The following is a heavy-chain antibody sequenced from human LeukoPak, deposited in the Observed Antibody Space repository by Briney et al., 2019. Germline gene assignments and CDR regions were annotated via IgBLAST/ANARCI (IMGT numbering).Heavy chain of an antibody. CDR3: ARDRAYDILTGYYNGGDYFDY. J-gene: IGHJ4*02. D-gene: IGHD3-9*01. CDR1: GLTFSSHW. CDR2: ITNDGSST. V-gene: IGHV3-74*01. Sequence: GGSLRLSCAASGLTFSSHWMHWVRQAPGKGLVWVSRITNDGSSTTYADSVKGRFTISRDNAKNSLYLQMNSLRAEDTAVYYCARDRAYDILTGYYNGGDYFDYWGQGTLVTVSS.